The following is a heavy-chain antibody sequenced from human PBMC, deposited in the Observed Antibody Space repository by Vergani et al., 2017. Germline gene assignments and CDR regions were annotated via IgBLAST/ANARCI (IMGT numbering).Heavy chain of an antibody. CDR1: GASVNSYY. CDR3: ARDPGYGDNYFDY. J-gene: IGHJ4*02. Sequence: QVQLQESGPGLVKPSETLSLTCTVSGASVNSYYWSWIRQPPGKGLEWIGYIYYSGSTNYNPSLKSRVTISVDTSKNQFSLKLSSVTAADTAVYYCARDPGYGDNYFDYWGQGTLVTVSS. D-gene: IGHD5-12*01. V-gene: IGHV4-59*02. CDR2: IYYSGST.